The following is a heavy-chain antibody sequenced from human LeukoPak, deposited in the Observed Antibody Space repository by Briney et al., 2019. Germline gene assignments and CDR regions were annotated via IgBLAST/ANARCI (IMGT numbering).Heavy chain of an antibody. CDR3: ARVYCSGGSCYSEYAFDI. D-gene: IGHD2-15*01. CDR2: ISTYNGNT. CDR1: GYTFTSYS. Sequence: GASVKVSCKASGYTFTSYSISWVRQAPGQGLEWMGWISTYNGNTNYAQKLQGGVTMTTDTSTSTAYMELRSLRSDDTAVYYCARVYCSGGSCYSEYAFDIWGQGTMVTVSS. J-gene: IGHJ3*02. V-gene: IGHV1-18*01.